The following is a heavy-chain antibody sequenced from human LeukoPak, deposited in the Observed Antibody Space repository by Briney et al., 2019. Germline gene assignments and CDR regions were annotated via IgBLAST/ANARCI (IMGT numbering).Heavy chain of an antibody. Sequence: SETLSLTCAVYGGSFSGYYWSWIRQPPGKGLEWIGEINHSGSTNYNPSLKSRVTISVDTSKNQFSRKLSSVTAADTAVYYCARVPQGYSYVFDYWGQGTLVTVSS. CDR2: INHSGST. J-gene: IGHJ4*02. V-gene: IGHV4-34*01. D-gene: IGHD5-18*01. CDR1: GGSFSGYY. CDR3: ARVPQGYSYVFDY.